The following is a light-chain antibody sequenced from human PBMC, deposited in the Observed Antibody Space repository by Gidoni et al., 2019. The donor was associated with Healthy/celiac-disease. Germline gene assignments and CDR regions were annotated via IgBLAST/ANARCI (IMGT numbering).Light chain of an antibody. CDR1: QSIISY. Sequence: DIQMTQSPSSLSASVGDRVTITCRASQSIISYSNWDQQKPGKAPKLLIYAASSLQSGVPSRFSGSGSGTDFTLTISSLQPEDFATYYCQQSYSTPYTFGHGTKLEIK. CDR3: QQSYSTPYT. CDR2: AAS. J-gene: IGKJ2*01. V-gene: IGKV1-39*01.